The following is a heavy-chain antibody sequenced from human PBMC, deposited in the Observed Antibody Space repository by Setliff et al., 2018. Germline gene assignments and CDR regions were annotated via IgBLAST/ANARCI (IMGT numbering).Heavy chain of an antibody. D-gene: IGHD2-21*02. CDR2: TIPMFGTT. CDR1: GATFSSYG. Sequence: SVKVSCKASGATFSSYGISWVRQAPGQGLEWMGGTIPMFGTTEYAQKFQGRLTIITDESTNTAFMQLSSLRSDDTAVYYCVRESVVAVTTTNYYYYIDVWGEGTTVTVS. J-gene: IGHJ6*03. CDR3: VRESVVAVTTTNYYYYIDV. V-gene: IGHV1-69*05.